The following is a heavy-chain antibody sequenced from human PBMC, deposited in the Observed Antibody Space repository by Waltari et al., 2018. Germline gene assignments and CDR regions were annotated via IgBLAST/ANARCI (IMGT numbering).Heavy chain of an antibody. V-gene: IGHV1-69*08. CDR3: AREGVYYGSGTIDY. CDR2: IIPICGTA. D-gene: IGHD3-10*01. CDR1: GGTFSSYA. Sequence: QVQLVQSGAEVKKPGSSVKVSCKASGGTFSSYAISWVRQAPGQGLEWMGRIIPICGTANYAQKFQGRVTITADKSTSTAYMELSSLRSEDTAVYYCAREGVYYGSGTIDYWGQGTLVTVSS. J-gene: IGHJ4*02.